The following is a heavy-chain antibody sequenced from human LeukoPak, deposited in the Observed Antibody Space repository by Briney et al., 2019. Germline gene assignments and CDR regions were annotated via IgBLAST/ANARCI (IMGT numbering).Heavy chain of an antibody. V-gene: IGHV4-61*01. CDR3: ARDSCSSTICYARLFDH. D-gene: IGHD2-2*01. Sequence: SETLSLTCTVSGGSVSSGTYYWGWIRQPPGKGLEWIGYIYYKGSTNYNPSLKSRVTISVDTSKNQFSLKLSSVTAADTAVYYCARDSCSSTICYARLFDHWGQGTLVTVSS. CDR2: IYYKGST. J-gene: IGHJ4*02. CDR1: GGSVSSGTYY.